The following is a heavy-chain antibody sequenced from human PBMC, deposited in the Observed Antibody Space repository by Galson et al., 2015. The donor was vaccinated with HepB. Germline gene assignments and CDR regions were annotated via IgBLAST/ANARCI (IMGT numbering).Heavy chain of an antibody. CDR1: GFTFSSYW. V-gene: IGHV3-74*01. CDR2: INSDGSST. D-gene: IGHD3-10*01. J-gene: IGHJ3*02. Sequence: SLRLSCAASGFTFSSYWMHWVRQAPGKGLVWVSRINSDGSSTCYADSVKGRSTISRDNAKKTLYLKMNSLRAEDTAVYYGVSASGVEDYYGRVGAAFDIWGQGTMVTVSS. CDR3: VSASGVEDYYGRVGAAFDI.